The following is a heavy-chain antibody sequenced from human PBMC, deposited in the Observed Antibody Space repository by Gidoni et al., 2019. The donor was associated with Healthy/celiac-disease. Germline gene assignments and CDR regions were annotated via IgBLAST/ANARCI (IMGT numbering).Heavy chain of an antibody. CDR3: AKESYPPAAMVAGSSPVIDY. Sequence: EVQLLESGGGLVQPGGSLRLSCAASGFTFSSYARTWVRQAPGKGLEWVSAISGSGGSTYYADSVKGRFTISRDNSKNTLYLQMNSLRAEDTAVYYCAKESYPPAAMVAGSSPVIDYWGQGTLVTVSS. V-gene: IGHV3-23*01. J-gene: IGHJ4*02. CDR1: GFTFSSYA. D-gene: IGHD2-2*01. CDR2: ISGSGGST.